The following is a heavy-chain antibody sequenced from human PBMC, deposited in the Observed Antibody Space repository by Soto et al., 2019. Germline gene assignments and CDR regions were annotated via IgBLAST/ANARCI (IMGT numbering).Heavy chain of an antibody. D-gene: IGHD3-22*01. CDR2: ISYDGSNK. J-gene: IGHJ5*02. CDR1: GFTFSSYG. CDR3: AKGLWFDP. V-gene: IGHV3-30*18. Sequence: PGGSLRLSCAASGFTFSSYGMHWVRQAPGKGLEWVAVISYDGSNKYYADSVKGRFTISRDNSKNTLYLQMNSLRAEGTAVYYCAKGLWFDPWGQGTLVTVSS.